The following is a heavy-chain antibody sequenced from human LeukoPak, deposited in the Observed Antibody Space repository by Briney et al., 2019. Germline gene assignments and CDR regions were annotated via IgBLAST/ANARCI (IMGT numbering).Heavy chain of an antibody. CDR2: ISGVGGST. J-gene: IGHJ6*02. V-gene: IGHV3-43*02. Sequence: PGGSLRLSCAASGFTFDDYAMHWVRQAPGKGLEWVSLISGVGGSTYYADSVKGRFTISRDNSKNSLYQQMNSLRTEDTALYYCAKENGYYSFVRYGMDVWGQGTTVTVSS. CDR1: GFTFDDYA. CDR3: AKENGYYSFVRYGMDV. D-gene: IGHD3-3*01.